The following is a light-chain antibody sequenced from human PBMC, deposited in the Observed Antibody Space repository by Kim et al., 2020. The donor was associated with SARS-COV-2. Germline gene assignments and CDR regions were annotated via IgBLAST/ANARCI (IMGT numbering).Light chain of an antibody. CDR1: HSVISCY. V-gene: IGKV3-20*01. CDR3: HQYCSSPWT. J-gene: IGKJ1*01. Sequence: SPGDSAPHSIRDGHSVISCYFPWYQQKPGQAPPLLIYCASSRPTGIPYSFSGSASGTDFTLNISRLEPEDFAVYYCHQYCSSPWTFGQGTQVDIK. CDR2: CAS.